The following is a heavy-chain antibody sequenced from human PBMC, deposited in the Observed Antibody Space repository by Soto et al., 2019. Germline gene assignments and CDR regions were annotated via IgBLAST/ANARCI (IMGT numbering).Heavy chain of an antibody. CDR1: GYTFTGYY. CDR3: ARYGIAAAGTGKHYGMDV. V-gene: IGHV1-2*02. CDR2: INPNSGGT. J-gene: IGHJ6*02. Sequence: QVQLVQSGAEVKKPGASVKVSCKASGYTFTGYYMHWVRQAPGQGLEWMGWINPNSGGTNYAQKFQGRVTMTRDTSISTAYMELSWLRSDDTAVYYCARYGIAAAGTGKHYGMDVWGQGTTVTVSS. D-gene: IGHD6-13*01.